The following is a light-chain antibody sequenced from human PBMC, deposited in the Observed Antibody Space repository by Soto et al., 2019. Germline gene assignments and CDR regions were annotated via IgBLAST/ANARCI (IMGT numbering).Light chain of an antibody. V-gene: IGLV2-8*01. Sequence: QSALTQPPSASGSPGQSVTISCTGTSSDVGGYNYVSWYQQHPGKAPKLMIYEVSKRPSGVPDRFSGSKSGNTASLTISGLETEDEADYYCSSYTIFNTAVFGGGTKLTVL. J-gene: IGLJ3*02. CDR2: EVS. CDR1: SSDVGGYNY. CDR3: SSYTIFNTAV.